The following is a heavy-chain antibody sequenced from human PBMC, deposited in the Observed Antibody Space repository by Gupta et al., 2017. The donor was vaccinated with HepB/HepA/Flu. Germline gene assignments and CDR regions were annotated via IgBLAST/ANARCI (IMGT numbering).Heavy chain of an antibody. Sequence: QVQLVESGGGVVQPGRSLRLSCAASGFTFSSYGMHWVRQAPGKGLEWVAVISYDGSNKYYADSVKGRFTISRDNSKNTLYLQMNSLRAEDTAVYYCAKEVTIFKVMDVWGQGTTVTVSS. CDR2: ISYDGSNK. D-gene: IGHD3-3*01. CDR3: AKEVTIFKVMDV. CDR1: GFTFSSYG. J-gene: IGHJ6*02. V-gene: IGHV3-30*18.